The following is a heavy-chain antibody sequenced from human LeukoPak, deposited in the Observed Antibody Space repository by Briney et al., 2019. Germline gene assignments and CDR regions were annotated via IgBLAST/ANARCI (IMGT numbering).Heavy chain of an antibody. CDR3: ARDRAAAGTFDY. D-gene: IGHD6-13*01. J-gene: IGHJ4*02. Sequence: KPAETLSLTCTVSGDSISSYYWSWIRQPPGKGLEGIGYIYYSGSTNYNPSLKSRVTISVDTSKNQFSLKLSSVTAADTAVYYCARDRAAAGTFDYWGQGTLVTVSS. V-gene: IGHV4-59*01. CDR2: IYYSGST. CDR1: GDSISSYY.